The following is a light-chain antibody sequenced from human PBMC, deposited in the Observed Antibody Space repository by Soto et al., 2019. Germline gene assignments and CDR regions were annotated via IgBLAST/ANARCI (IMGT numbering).Light chain of an antibody. CDR1: QSVRSN. CDR2: GAS. V-gene: IGKV3-15*01. J-gene: IGKJ5*01. Sequence: EIVMTQSPATLSVSPGESATLSCRASQSVRSNLAWYQQKPGQAPRLLIYGASTRATGIPARFSGSGSGTDLTLNISRLEPEDFAVYYCQQYGSSHNFGEGTRREIK. CDR3: QQYGSSHN.